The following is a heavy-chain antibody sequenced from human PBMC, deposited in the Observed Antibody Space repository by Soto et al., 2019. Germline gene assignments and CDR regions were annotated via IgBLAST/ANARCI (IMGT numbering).Heavy chain of an antibody. D-gene: IGHD2-8*01. Sequence: ASVKVSCNASGFTFTSSDFQWVRQARGQRLEWIGWIAVGSGYTNYAQRFQDRITLTRDMSTATTYMELSRLTSEDTAIYYCAADATAWQQMVPSDYWGQGTLVTVSS. CDR3: AADATAWQQMVPSDY. J-gene: IGHJ4*02. CDR2: IAVGSGYT. V-gene: IGHV1-58*01. CDR1: GFTFTSSD.